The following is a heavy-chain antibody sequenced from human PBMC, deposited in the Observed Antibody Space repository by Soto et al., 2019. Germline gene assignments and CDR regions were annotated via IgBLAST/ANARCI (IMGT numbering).Heavy chain of an antibody. CDR2: MNPNNGNT. J-gene: IGHJ6*02. D-gene: IGHD3-3*01. CDR1: GYTFTSYD. Sequence: GASVKVSCKTSGYTFTSYDINWVRQATGQGLEWMGWMNPNNGNTTYAQKFQGRVTMTRNTSISTAYMELSSLRSEDTAVYYCARRRSFLSAYYDFWSDYALNGMDVWG. CDR3: ARRRSFLSAYYDFWSDYALNGMDV. V-gene: IGHV1-8*01.